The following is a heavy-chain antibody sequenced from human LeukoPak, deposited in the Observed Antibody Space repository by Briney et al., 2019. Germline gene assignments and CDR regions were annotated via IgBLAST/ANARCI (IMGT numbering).Heavy chain of an antibody. CDR3: ARGGSGSYYYYFYYMDV. CDR2: ISATGGST. V-gene: IGHV3-23*01. CDR1: GFTFSNYA. D-gene: IGHD3-10*01. Sequence: GGSLRLSCAASGFTFSNYAMSWVRQAPGKGLEWVSAISATGGSTYYADSVKGRFTISRDNSKNTLFLQMNSLRAEDTAVYYCARGGSGSYYYYFYYMDVWGQGTTVTVSS. J-gene: IGHJ6*03.